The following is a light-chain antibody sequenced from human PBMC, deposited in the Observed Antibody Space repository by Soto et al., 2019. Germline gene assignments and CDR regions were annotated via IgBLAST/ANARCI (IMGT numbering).Light chain of an antibody. V-gene: IGLV1-47*01. J-gene: IGLJ2*01. Sequence: QPVLTQSPSASETPGQRVIISCSGGSSNIEINYVYWYQQLPGTAPKLLIYRNSQRPSGVPDRFSGSKSGTSASLAISGLRSDDEADYYCASWDDSLPGPVFGGGTKLTVL. CDR1: SSNIEINY. CDR3: ASWDDSLPGPV. CDR2: RNS.